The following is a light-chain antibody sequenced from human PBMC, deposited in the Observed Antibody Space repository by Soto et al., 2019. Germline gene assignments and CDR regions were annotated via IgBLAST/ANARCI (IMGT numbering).Light chain of an antibody. V-gene: IGLV2-23*01. CDR1: SSDVGSYNL. J-gene: IGLJ2*01. CDR3: CSYAGSSTFYVV. CDR2: EGS. Sequence: QSALTQPASVSGSPGQSITISCTGTSSDVGSYNLVSWYQQHPGKAPKLMIYEGSKRPSGVSNRFSGSKSGNTASLTISGLQAEDEADYYCCSYAGSSTFYVVFGGGTKATV.